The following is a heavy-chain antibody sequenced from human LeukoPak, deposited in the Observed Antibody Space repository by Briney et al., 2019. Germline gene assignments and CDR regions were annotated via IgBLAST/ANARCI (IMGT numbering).Heavy chain of an antibody. J-gene: IGHJ4*02. V-gene: IGHV3-21*04. D-gene: IGHD1-26*01. Sequence: KPGGSLRLSCAASGFTFSSYSMNWVRQAPGKGLEWVSSISSSSSYIYYADSVKGRFTISRDNAKNSLYLQMNSLRAEDTAVYYCARVKWELRSPFDYWGQGTLVTVSS. CDR3: ARVKWELRSPFDY. CDR1: GFTFSSYS. CDR2: ISSSSSYI.